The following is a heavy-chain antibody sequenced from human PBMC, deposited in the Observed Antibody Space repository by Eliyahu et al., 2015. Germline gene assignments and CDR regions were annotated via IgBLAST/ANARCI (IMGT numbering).Heavy chain of an antibody. CDR1: GGXXSSXSYY. CDR3: ARALIKDSSGWYPSWRFDP. J-gene: IGHJ5*02. D-gene: IGHD6-19*01. CDR2: IYYSGST. Sequence: QLQLQESGPGLVKPSETLSLTCPVPGGXXSSXSYYWGWIRQPPGKGLEWIGSIYYSGSTYYNPSLKSRVTISVDTSKNQFSLKLSSVTAADTAVYYCARALIKDSSGWYPSWRFDPWGQGTLVTVSS. V-gene: IGHV4-39*07.